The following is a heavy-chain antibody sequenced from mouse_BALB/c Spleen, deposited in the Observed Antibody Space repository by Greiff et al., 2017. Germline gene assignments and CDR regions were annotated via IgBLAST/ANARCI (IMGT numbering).Heavy chain of an antibody. CDR1: GFSLTGYG. CDR3: ARDRGYYEAWFAY. D-gene: IGHD2-3*01. Sequence: VQLVESGPGLVAPSQSLSITCTVSGFSLTGYGVNWVRQPPGKGLEWLGMIWGDGSTDYNSALMSRLSISKDNSKSQVFLKMNSLQTDDTAMYYCARDRGYYEAWFAYWGQGTLVTVSA. V-gene: IGHV2-6-7*01. J-gene: IGHJ3*01. CDR2: IWGDGST.